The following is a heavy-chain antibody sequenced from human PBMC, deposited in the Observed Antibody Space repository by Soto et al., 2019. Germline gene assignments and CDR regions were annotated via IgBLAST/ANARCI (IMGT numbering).Heavy chain of an antibody. V-gene: IGHV4-34*01. Sequence: SETLSLTCAVYGGSFSGYYWSWIRQPPGKGLEWIGEINHSGSTNYNPSLKSRVTISVDTSKNQFSLKLSSVTAADTAVYYCARGRALKMKGRTWFDPWGQGTQVTVSS. CDR2: INHSGST. CDR1: GGSFSGYY. J-gene: IGHJ5*02. CDR3: ARGRALKMKGRTWFDP.